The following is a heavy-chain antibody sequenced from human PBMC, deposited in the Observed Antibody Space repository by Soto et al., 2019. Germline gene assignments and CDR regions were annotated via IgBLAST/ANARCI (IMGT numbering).Heavy chain of an antibody. Sequence: QVTLKESGPVLVKPTETLTLTCTVSGFSLSNARMGVSWIRQPPGKALEWLAHIFSNDEKSYSTSLKSRLTISKDTSKSQVVLTMTNMDPVDTATYYCARIRRVTIFGVVISTSGQRWFDPWGQGTLVTVSS. CDR1: GFSLSNARMG. CDR2: IFSNDEK. J-gene: IGHJ5*02. D-gene: IGHD3-3*01. V-gene: IGHV2-26*01. CDR3: ARIRRVTIFGVVISTSGQRWFDP.